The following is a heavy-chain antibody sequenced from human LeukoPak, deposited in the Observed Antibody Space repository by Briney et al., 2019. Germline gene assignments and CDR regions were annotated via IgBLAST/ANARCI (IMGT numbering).Heavy chain of an antibody. CDR3: ARGLCNDSWSGYCQTPNYYYYMDV. Sequence: SETLSLTCTVSGGSISSGGYYWSWIRQPPGKGLEWIGYIYHSGSTYYNPSLKSRVTISVDRSKNQFSLKLSSVTAADTAVYYCARGLCNDSWSGYCQTPNYYYYMDVWGKGTTVTVSS. CDR1: GGSISSGGYY. V-gene: IGHV4-30-2*01. J-gene: IGHJ6*03. CDR2: IYHSGST. D-gene: IGHD3-3*01.